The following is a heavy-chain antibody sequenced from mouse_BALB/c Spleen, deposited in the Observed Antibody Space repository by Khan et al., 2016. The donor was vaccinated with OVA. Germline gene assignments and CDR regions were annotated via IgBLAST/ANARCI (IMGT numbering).Heavy chain of an antibody. V-gene: IGHV5-6*01. CDR1: GFTFSSYS. CDR3: ASNLTGSFAY. Sequence: EVELVESGGDLVKPGGSLKLSCAASGFTFSSYSMSWVRQTPDKRLEWVATISSGGDYTYYPDSVKGRFTISRDHARHILYLQMSSLKSEDTAMYYCASNLTGSFAYGGQGTLVTVSA. J-gene: IGHJ3*01. CDR2: ISSGGDYT. D-gene: IGHD4-1*01.